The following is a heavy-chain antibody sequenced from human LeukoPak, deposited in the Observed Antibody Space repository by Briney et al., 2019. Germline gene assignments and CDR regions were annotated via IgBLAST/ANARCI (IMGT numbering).Heavy chain of an antibody. J-gene: IGHJ4*02. Sequence: SVKVSCKASRGTFSSYTISWVRQAPGQGLEWMGRIIPILGIANYAQKFQGRVTITADKSTSTAYMELSSLRSEDTAVYYCAREEAAVAGTFGFDYWGQGTLVTVSS. CDR3: AREEAAVAGTFGFDY. V-gene: IGHV1-69*04. CDR2: IIPILGIA. CDR1: RGTFSSYT. D-gene: IGHD6-19*01.